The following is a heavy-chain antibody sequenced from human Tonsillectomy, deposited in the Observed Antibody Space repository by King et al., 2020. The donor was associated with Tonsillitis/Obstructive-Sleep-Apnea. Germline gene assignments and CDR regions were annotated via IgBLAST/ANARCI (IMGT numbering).Heavy chain of an antibody. Sequence: VQLVESGGGLVKPGGSLRLSCAASGFTFSTYSMSWVRQAPGKGLEWVSTISVTSRIYDADSMKGRFTISRDNAKNSLYLQMNSLRVEDTAVYYCVRDNSGWSRDYWGQGTLVTVSS. V-gene: IGHV3-21*01. CDR1: GFTFSTYS. D-gene: IGHD6-19*01. CDR2: ISVTSRI. J-gene: IGHJ4*02. CDR3: VRDNSGWSRDY.